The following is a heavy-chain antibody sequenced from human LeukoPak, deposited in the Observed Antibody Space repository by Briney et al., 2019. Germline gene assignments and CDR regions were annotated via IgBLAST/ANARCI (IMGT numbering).Heavy chain of an antibody. D-gene: IGHD3-3*01. CDR3: ASSYYDFWSGYYIDY. CDR1: GFTFSDYY. CDR2: VSSNGNTI. Sequence: GGSLRLSCAASGFTFSDYYMSWIRQAPGKGLEWVSYVSSNGNTIYYADSVKGRFTISRDNSKNTLYLQMNSLRAEDTAVYYCASSYYDFWSGYYIDYWGQGTLVTVSS. J-gene: IGHJ4*02. V-gene: IGHV3-11*01.